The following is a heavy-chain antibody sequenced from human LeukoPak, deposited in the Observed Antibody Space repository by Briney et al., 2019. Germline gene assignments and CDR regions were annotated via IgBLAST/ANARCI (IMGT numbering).Heavy chain of an antibody. V-gene: IGHV3-53*05. Sequence: PGGSLRLSCAASGFTVSSNYMSWVRQSPGKGLEWVSVIYSGGSTYYADSVKGRFTISRDNSKNTLYLQMNSLRAEDTAVYYCAKSMTTVTRDFDYWGQGTLVTVSS. CDR2: IYSGGST. CDR1: GFTVSSNY. D-gene: IGHD4-17*01. CDR3: AKSMTTVTRDFDY. J-gene: IGHJ4*02.